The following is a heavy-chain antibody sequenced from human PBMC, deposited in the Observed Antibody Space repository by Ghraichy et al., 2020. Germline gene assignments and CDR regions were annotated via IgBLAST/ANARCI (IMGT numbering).Heavy chain of an antibody. Sequence: GESLNISCAISGFTFGSYRMSWVRQAPGKGLEWVANIKQDGSERFYVDSVKGRFTISRDNAKNSLYLQMNSLRAEDTAVYYCARRLAMSGTGGYFDYWGQGTLVTVSS. D-gene: IGHD6-19*01. CDR2: IKQDGSER. V-gene: IGHV3-7*01. CDR1: GFTFGSYR. J-gene: IGHJ4*02. CDR3: ARRLAMSGTGGYFDY.